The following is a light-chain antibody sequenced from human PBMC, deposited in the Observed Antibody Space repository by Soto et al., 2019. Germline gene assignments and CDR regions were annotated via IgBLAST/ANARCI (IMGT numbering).Light chain of an antibody. J-gene: IGKJ5*01. V-gene: IGKV3-15*01. Sequence: EIVITQSPAALSVSKGERATLSCRASQSVSSNLALYQQKPGQAPRLLIYGASTRATGIPARFSGSGSGTEFTLTISSLQSEDFAVYYCQQYNNWPPITFGQGTLLEIK. CDR1: QSVSSN. CDR2: GAS. CDR3: QQYNNWPPIT.